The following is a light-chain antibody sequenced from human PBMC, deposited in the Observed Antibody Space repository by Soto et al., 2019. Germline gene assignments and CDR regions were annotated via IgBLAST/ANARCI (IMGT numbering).Light chain of an antibody. V-gene: IGLV2-11*01. J-gene: IGLJ1*01. CDR2: DVT. CDR1: SSDVGGYNL. Sequence: QSVLTQPRSVSGSPGQSVTISCTGTSSDVGGYNLVSWYQHHPGKAPKLMIYDVTKRPSGVPDRFSGSKSGNTASLTISGLQAEDETDYYCCSYAGSYTYVFGTGTKLIVL. CDR3: CSYAGSYTYV.